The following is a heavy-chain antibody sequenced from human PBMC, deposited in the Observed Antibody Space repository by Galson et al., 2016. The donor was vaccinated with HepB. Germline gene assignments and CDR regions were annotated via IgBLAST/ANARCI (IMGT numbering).Heavy chain of an antibody. J-gene: IGHJ4*02. CDR1: GFTFSSYW. CDR2: INSDGSST. CDR3: ARGPYSSNFYVGDY. Sequence: FLRLSCAASGFTFSSYWMHWVRQAPGKGLVWVSRINSDGSSTSYADSVKGRFTISRDNAKNTMYLQMKSMSAEDTAVYYCARGPYSSNFYVGDYWGQGTLVTVSS. V-gene: IGHV3-74*01. D-gene: IGHD6-13*01.